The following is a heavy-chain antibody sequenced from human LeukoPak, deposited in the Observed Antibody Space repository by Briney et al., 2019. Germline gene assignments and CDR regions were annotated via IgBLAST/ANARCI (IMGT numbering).Heavy chain of an antibody. J-gene: IGHJ6*03. Sequence: PSETLSLTCAVYGGSFSGHYWSWIRQPPGKGLEWIGEINHSGSTNYNPSLKSRVTISVDTSKNQFSLKLSSVTAADTAVYYCARGLVVPAAMLSYYYYMDVWGKGTTVTVSS. CDR3: ARGLVVPAAMLSYYYYMDV. V-gene: IGHV4-34*01. CDR2: INHSGST. CDR1: GGSFSGHY. D-gene: IGHD2-2*01.